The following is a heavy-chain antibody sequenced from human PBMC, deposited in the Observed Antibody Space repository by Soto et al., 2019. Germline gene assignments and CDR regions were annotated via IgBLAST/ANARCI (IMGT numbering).Heavy chain of an antibody. V-gene: IGHV4-30-2*01. J-gene: IGHJ4*02. Sequence: SETLSLTCAVSGGSISSGGYSWSWIRQPPGKGLEWIGYIYHSGSTYYNPSLKSRVTISVDRSKNQFSLKLSSVTAADTAVYYCASSLKKGVYYFDYWGQGTLVTVSS. D-gene: IGHD3-16*01. CDR3: ASSLKKGVYYFDY. CDR2: IYHSGST. CDR1: GGSISSGGYS.